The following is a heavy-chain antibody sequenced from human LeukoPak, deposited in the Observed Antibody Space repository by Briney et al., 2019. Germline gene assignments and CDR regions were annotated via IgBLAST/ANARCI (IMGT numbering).Heavy chain of an antibody. CDR3: ARTPRSRFTFGGVIARRPFDY. CDR1: GGSFSGYY. CDR2: INHSGST. J-gene: IGHJ4*02. D-gene: IGHD3-16*02. Sequence: PSETLSLTCAVYGGSFSGYYWSWIRQPPGKGLEWIGEINHSGSTNYNPSLKSRVTISVDTSKNQFSLKLSSVTAADTAVYYCARTPRSRFTFGGVIARRPFDYWGQGTLVTVSS. V-gene: IGHV4-34*01.